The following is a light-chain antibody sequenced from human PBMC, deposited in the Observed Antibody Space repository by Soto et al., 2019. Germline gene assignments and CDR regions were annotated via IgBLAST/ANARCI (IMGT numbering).Light chain of an antibody. J-gene: IGKJ1*01. CDR2: DAS. CDR3: QHDNSYSEA. CDR1: QTVRNNY. Sequence: EFVLTQSPGTLSLSPGERATLSCRASQTVRNNYLAWYQQKPGQAPRLLIYDASSRAIGIPDRFSGGGSGTDFTLTISRLEPEDFATYYCQHDNSYSEAFGQGTKVELK. V-gene: IGKV3-20*01.